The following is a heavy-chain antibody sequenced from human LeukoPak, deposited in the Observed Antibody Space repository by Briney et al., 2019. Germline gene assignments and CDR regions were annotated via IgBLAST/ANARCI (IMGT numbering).Heavy chain of an antibody. V-gene: IGHV4-59*08. CDR3: ARHGSGSYYYYYYYGMDV. J-gene: IGHJ6*02. Sequence: SETLSLTCTVSGGPISSYYWSWIRQPPGKGLEWIGYIYYSGSTNYNPSLKSRVTISVDTSKNQFSLKLSSVTAADTAVYYCARHGSGSYYYYYYYGMDVWGQGTTVTVSS. D-gene: IGHD3-10*01. CDR2: IYYSGST. CDR1: GGPISSYY.